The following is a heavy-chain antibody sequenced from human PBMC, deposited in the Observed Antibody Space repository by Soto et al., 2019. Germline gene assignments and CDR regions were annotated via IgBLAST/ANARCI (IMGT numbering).Heavy chain of an antibody. V-gene: IGHV3-7*01. D-gene: IGHD7-27*01. CDR3: ARGLGIRGNWFDP. J-gene: IGHJ5*02. CDR1: GFTFSSYW. Sequence: EVQLVESGGGLVQPGGSLRLSCAASGFTFSSYWMSWVRQAPGKGLEWVANIQQDGSEKYYVDSVKGRFTISRDNAKNSLYLQMNSLRAEDTAVYYCARGLGIRGNWFDPWGQGTLVTVSS. CDR2: IQQDGSEK.